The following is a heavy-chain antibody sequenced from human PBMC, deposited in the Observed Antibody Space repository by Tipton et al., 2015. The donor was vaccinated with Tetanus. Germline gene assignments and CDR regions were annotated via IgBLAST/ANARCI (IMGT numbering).Heavy chain of an antibody. V-gene: IGHV3-30*19. D-gene: IGHD4-17*01. CDR1: GYNFTVYY. J-gene: IGHJ4*02. CDR2: ISYDGSKN. CDR3: AREWTSTVTSKYDY. Sequence: QLVQSGAEVKKPGESLQISCKGSGYNFTVYYIGWVRQAPGKGLEWVAVISYDGSKNNYADSVKGRFTISRDNSKNVLYLQMNSLTTEDTAVYYCAREWTSTVTSKYDYWGQGTLVTVSS.